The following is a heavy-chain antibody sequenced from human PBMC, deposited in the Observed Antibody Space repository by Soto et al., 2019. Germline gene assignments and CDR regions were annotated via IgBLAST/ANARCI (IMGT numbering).Heavy chain of an antibody. CDR2: IYYSGST. J-gene: IGHJ4*02. Sequence: TLSLPCTVSGGSISSGGSYWSWIRQHPGKGLEWIGYIYYSGSTYYNPSLKSRVTISVDTSKNQFSLKLSSVTAADTSVYYCAKAASRGYFDYWGQGTLVTVSS. V-gene: IGHV4-31*03. D-gene: IGHD2-21*01. CDR1: GGSISSGGSY. CDR3: AKAASRGYFDY.